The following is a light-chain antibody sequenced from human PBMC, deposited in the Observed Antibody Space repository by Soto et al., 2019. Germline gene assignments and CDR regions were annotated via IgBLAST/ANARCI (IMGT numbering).Light chain of an antibody. CDR1: SSDVGGYNY. Sequence: QSVLTQPASVSGSPGQSITISCTGTSSDVGGYNYVSWYQQHPGKAPKLMIYDVSNRPSGVSNRFSGSKSGNTASLTISGLQAEDEADYYCRSYTSSSTYVFGTGSNLTVL. CDR2: DVS. V-gene: IGLV2-14*01. CDR3: RSYTSSSTYV. J-gene: IGLJ1*01.